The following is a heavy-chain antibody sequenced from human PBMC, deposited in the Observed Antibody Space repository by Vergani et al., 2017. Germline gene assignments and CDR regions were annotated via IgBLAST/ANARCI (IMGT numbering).Heavy chain of an antibody. J-gene: IGHJ4*02. Sequence: EVQLLESGGGLVQPGGSLRLSCAASGFTFSSYWMSWVRQAPGKGLEWVANIKQDGSEKYYVDSVKGRFTISRDNAKNSLYLQMNSLRAEDTAVYYCARYRRGSGYDFRYFDYWGQGTLVTVSS. CDR2: IKQDGSEK. V-gene: IGHV3-7*01. D-gene: IGHD5-12*01. CDR1: GFTFSSYW. CDR3: ARYRRGSGYDFRYFDY.